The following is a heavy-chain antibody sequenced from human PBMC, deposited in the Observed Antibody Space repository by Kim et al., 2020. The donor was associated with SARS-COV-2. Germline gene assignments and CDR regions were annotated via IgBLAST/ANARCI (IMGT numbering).Heavy chain of an antibody. D-gene: IGHD6-19*01. CDR2: LSGSGSNT. J-gene: IGHJ4*02. V-gene: IGHV3-23*01. CDR3: AKDGGGWYTSGWYYFDS. Sequence: GGSLRLSCAASGFTFNNYAMSWVRQAPGKGLEWVSSLSGSGSNTYYADSVKGRFTISRDNSKNTLYIQMSSLRVEDPAIYYCAKDGGGWYTSGWYYFDSWGRGTLVTVSS. CDR1: GFTFNNYA.